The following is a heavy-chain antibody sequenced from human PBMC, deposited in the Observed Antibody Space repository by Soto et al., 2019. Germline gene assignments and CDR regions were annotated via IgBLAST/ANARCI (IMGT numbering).Heavy chain of an antibody. D-gene: IGHD3-10*01. CDR1: GDSVSSYSAA. Sequence: SQTLSLTCAISGDSVSSYSAAWNWIRQSPSGGLEWLGRTYYRSRFFSDYAESVKSRIIINPDTSKNQFSLQLKSVTPEDTAVYYCVRDRYSSSGWFDPWGQGTPVTVSA. J-gene: IGHJ5*02. V-gene: IGHV6-1*01. CDR3: VRDRYSSSGWFDP. CDR2: TYYRSRFFS.